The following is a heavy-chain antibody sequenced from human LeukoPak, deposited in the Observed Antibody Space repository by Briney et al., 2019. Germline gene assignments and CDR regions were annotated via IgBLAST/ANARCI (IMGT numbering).Heavy chain of an antibody. J-gene: IGHJ3*02. V-gene: IGHV3-23*01. Sequence: GGSPRLSCAASGFTFSSYAMSWVRQAPGKGLEWVSAISGSGGSTYYADSVKGRFTISRDNSKNTLYLQMNSLRAEDTAVYYCAKVTTIVVVADDAFDIWGQGTMVTVSS. CDR2: ISGSGGST. CDR1: GFTFSSYA. D-gene: IGHD3-22*01. CDR3: AKVTTIVVVADDAFDI.